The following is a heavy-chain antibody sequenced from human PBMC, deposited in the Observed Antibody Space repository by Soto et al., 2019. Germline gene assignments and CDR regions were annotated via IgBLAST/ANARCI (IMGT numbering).Heavy chain of an antibody. V-gene: IGHV4-30-4*01. CDR1: GGSISSGDYY. CDR2: IYYSGST. CDR3: ARASGPDYDSSGYYLNWFDP. J-gene: IGHJ5*02. D-gene: IGHD3-22*01. Sequence: SETLSLTCTVSGGSISSGDYYWSWIRQPPGKGLEWIRYIYYSGSTYYNPSLKSRVTISVDTSKNQFSLKLSSVTAADTAVYYCARASGPDYDSSGYYLNWFDPWGQGTLVTVSS.